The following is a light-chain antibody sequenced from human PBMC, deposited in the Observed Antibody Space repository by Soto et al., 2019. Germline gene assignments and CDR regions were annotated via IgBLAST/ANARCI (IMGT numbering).Light chain of an antibody. V-gene: IGKV3-20*01. J-gene: IGKJ1*01. CDR3: QQDGSSPVT. Sequence: EMVLTKYPGTLPLYPGERATLSCRASQSVNSRLAWYQHKPGQAPRLLISGASSRATGIPGRFSGSGSGTDFTLTICRLEPEDFAVYYCQQDGSSPVTFCQGTLVDIK. CDR2: GAS. CDR1: QSVNSR.